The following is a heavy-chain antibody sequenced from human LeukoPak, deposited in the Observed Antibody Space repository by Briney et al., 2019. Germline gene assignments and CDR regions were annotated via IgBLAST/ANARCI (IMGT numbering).Heavy chain of an antibody. D-gene: IGHD3-9*01. CDR3: ARGYDILLFDP. Sequence: PSETLSLTCTVSGGSISSYYWSWIRQPPGKGLEWIGSIYHSGSTYYNPSLKSRVTISVDTSKNQFSLKLSSVTAADTAVYYCARGYDILLFDPWGQGTLVTVSS. CDR2: IYHSGST. J-gene: IGHJ5*02. CDR1: GGSISSYY. V-gene: IGHV4-59*04.